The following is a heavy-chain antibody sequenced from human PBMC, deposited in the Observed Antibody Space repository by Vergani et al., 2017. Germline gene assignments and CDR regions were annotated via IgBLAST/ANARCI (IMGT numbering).Heavy chain of an antibody. Sequence: VQLVESGGGVVQPGGSLRLSCAASGFTFTNYGMHWVRQAPGKGLEWVSYISSSSSTIYYADSVKGRFTISRDNAKNSLYLQMNSLRAEDTAVYYCARGDYGDYVTFRDYWGQGTLVTVSS. CDR1: GFTFTNYG. J-gene: IGHJ4*02. CDR2: ISSSSSTI. D-gene: IGHD4-17*01. CDR3: ARGDYGDYVTFRDY. V-gene: IGHV3-48*01.